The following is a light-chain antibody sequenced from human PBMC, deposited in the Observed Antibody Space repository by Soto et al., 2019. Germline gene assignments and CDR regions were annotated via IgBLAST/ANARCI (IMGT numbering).Light chain of an antibody. CDR2: DTD. Sequence: QAVVTQEPSLTVSPGGTVTLTCGSSTGVVTSGHYPDWFQQKPGQAPRTLIYDTDNKHSWTPARFSGSLLGGKAALTLSGAQPEDEAEYYCLLSYSDGKLFGGGTMLTVL. CDR3: LLSYSDGKL. V-gene: IGLV7-46*01. CDR1: TGVVTSGHY. J-gene: IGLJ3*02.